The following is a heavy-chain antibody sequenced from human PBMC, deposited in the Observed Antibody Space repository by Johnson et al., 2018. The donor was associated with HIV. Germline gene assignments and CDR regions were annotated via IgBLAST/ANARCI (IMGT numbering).Heavy chain of an antibody. V-gene: IGHV3-64*01. J-gene: IGHJ3*02. CDR1: GFTFSSYA. CDR3: ARGGGVVGNAFDI. Sequence: EVQLVESGGGLVQPGGSLRLSCAASGFTFSSYAMSWVRQAPGKGLEWVSAISGSGGSTYYANSVKGRFTISRDNSKNTLYLQMGSLRAEEMAVYYCARGGGVVGNAFDIWGQGTMVFVSS. CDR2: ISGSGGST. D-gene: IGHD1-26*01.